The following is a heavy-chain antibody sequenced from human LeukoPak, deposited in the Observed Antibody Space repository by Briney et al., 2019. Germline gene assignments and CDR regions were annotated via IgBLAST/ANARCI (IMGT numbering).Heavy chain of an antibody. J-gene: IGHJ4*02. CDR1: GITFSSYA. Sequence: PGGSLRLSCTASGITFSSYAMTWVRQAPGKGLEWVSTISGTGGTTYYADSVKGRFTISRDNSKNTLYLQMNSLRAEDTAAYYCAKDVSDCGGDCYSNFWGQGTLLTVSS. CDR3: AKDVSDCGGDCYSNF. D-gene: IGHD2-21*02. CDR2: ISGTGGTT. V-gene: IGHV3-23*01.